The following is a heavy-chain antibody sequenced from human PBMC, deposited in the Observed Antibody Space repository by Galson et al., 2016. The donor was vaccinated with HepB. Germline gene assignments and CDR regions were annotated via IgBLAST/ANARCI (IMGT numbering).Heavy chain of an antibody. J-gene: IGHJ4*02. V-gene: IGHV3-11*01. Sequence: SLRLSCAASGFTFSDYYMRWIRQAPGKGLECVSYISSSGDVIYYADSVKGRFTISRDNARNSLYLQMKSLRAEDTAVYYCARLDAYNYPYYFDYWGQGTLVTVS. CDR2: ISSSGDVI. CDR1: GFTFSDYY. CDR3: ARLDAYNYPYYFDY. D-gene: IGHD5-24*01.